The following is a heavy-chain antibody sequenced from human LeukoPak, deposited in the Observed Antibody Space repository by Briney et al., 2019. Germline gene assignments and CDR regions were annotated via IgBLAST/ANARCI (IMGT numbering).Heavy chain of an antibody. Sequence: GGSLRLTCAASGFTFSNYWMHWVRQAPGKGLVWVSRISSDGSSTSYADSVKGRFTISRDNAKNTLYLQMNSLRAEDTAVYYCARTAYSDYSLGFWGQGTLVTVSS. CDR2: ISSDGSST. D-gene: IGHD5-12*01. CDR3: ARTAYSDYSLGF. CDR1: GFTFSNYW. J-gene: IGHJ4*02. V-gene: IGHV3-74*01.